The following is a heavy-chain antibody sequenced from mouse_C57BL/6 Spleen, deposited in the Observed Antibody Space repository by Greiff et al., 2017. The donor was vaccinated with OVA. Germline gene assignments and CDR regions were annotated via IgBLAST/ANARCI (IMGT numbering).Heavy chain of an antibody. D-gene: IGHD1-1*01. CDR1: GYSITSGYY. J-gene: IGHJ2*01. CDR3: ARGSSYLYYFDY. V-gene: IGHV3-6*01. CDR2: ISYDGSN. Sequence: EVQLVESGPGLVKPSQSLSLTCSVTGYSITSGYYWNWIRQFPGNKLEWMGYISYDGSNNYNPSLKNRISITRDTSKNQFFLKLNSVTTEDTATYYCARGSSYLYYFDYWGQGTTLTVSS.